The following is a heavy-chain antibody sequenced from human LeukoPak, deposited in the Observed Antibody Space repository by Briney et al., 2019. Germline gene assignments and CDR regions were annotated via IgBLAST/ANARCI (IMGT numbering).Heavy chain of an antibody. CDR3: AKGAYDYIEIAYFDY. D-gene: IGHD5-12*01. J-gene: IGHJ4*02. Sequence: GGSLRLSCVASGFSSNNYAMNWVRQAPGKGLEWVSLIIGSSGTTFYADSVKGRFTISRDKSKSTLYLQMNSLRAEDTAVYYCAKGAYDYIEIAYFDYWGQGSLVIVSS. CDR1: GFSSNNYA. V-gene: IGHV3-23*01. CDR2: IIGSSGTT.